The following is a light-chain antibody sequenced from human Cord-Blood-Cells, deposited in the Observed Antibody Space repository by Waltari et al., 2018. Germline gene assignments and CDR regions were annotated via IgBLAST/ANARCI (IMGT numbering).Light chain of an antibody. CDR1: RRDVGGYNY. CDR2: DVS. CDR3: SSYTSSSSWV. V-gene: IGLV2-14*01. Sequence: QSALTQPASVSGSPGQSITISCPGTRRDVGGYNYVSWYQQHPGQAPKLMIYDVSKRPSGVSNRFSGSKSGNTASLTISGLQAEDEADYYCSSYTSSSSWVFGGGTKLTVL. J-gene: IGLJ3*02.